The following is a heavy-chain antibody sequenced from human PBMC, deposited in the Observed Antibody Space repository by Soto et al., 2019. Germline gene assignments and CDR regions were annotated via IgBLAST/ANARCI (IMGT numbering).Heavy chain of an antibody. CDR1: GGSISGYY. J-gene: IGHJ3*01. CDR2: IYYSGGA. Sequence: QVHLQESGPGLVKPSETLSLTCIVSGGSISGYYWSWIRQPPGKGLEWIGYIYYSGGANYNPSLKSRVSISVDTSNDRFSLRLTSVTAADTGVYYCARPTKGGAFDLWGQGTMVTVSS. V-gene: IGHV4-59*08. CDR3: ARPTKGGAFDL.